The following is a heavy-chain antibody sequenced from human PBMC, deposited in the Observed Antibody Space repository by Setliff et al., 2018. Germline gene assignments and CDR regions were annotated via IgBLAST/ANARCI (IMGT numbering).Heavy chain of an antibody. V-gene: IGHV1-3*01. CDR2: VSGVNGNM. J-gene: IGHJ6*03. Sequence: GASVKVSCKASGYTFTTYNIHWVRQAPGQRLEWMGWVSGVNGNMKNSQKFQGRVTITRDTSASTAYMELSSLTFEDTAAYYCVRRVYSSSSGYYHYYMDVWGKGTTVTVSS. CDR1: GYTFTTYN. D-gene: IGHD6-6*01. CDR3: VRRVYSSSSGYYHYYMDV.